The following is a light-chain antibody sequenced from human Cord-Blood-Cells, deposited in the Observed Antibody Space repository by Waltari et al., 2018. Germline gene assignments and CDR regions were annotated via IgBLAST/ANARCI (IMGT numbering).Light chain of an antibody. J-gene: IGKJ5*01. CDR1: QSVSSY. CDR3: QQRSNWPPPIT. Sequence: EIVLTHSPATLSFSPGERATLSCRASQSVSSYLAWYQQKPGQAPSLLIYDASNRATGIPARFSGSGSGTDFTLTISSLEPEDFAVYYCQQRSNWPPPITFGQGTRLEIK. V-gene: IGKV3-11*01. CDR2: DAS.